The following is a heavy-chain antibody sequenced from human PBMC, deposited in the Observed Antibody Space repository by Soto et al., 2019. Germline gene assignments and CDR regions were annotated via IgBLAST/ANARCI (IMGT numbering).Heavy chain of an antibody. D-gene: IGHD2-21*02. Sequence: SETLSLTCTVSGGSISSYYWSWIRQPPGKGLEWIGYIYYSGSTNYNPSLKSRVTISVDTSKNQFSLKLSSVTAADTAVYYCASAFCGGDCYPEYYYYYYGMEVWGQGTTVTVSS. J-gene: IGHJ6*02. CDR2: IYYSGST. CDR1: GGSISSYY. V-gene: IGHV4-59*01. CDR3: ASAFCGGDCYPEYYYYYYGMEV.